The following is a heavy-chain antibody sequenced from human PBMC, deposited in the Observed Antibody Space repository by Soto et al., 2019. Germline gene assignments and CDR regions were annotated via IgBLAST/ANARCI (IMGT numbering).Heavy chain of an antibody. CDR3: TRPFYANTPGHYVMDV. V-gene: IGHV3-73*01. CDR2: IRNKANSYAT. CDR1: GFTFSGSP. Sequence: EVQLVESGGGLVQPGGSLKVSCAASGFTFSGSPVHWVRQATGKGLEWVGRIRNKANSYATAYAASVKGRFTISRDDLKNTVYLQMNSLKTEDTAMYYCTRPFYANTPGHYVMDVWGQGTTVTVSS. J-gene: IGHJ6*02. D-gene: IGHD2-2*01.